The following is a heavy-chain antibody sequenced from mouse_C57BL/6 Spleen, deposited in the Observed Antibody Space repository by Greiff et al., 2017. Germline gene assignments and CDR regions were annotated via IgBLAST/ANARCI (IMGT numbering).Heavy chain of an antibody. Sequence: VQLQQSGAELVMPGASVKLSCKASGYTFTSYWMHWVKQRPGQGLEWIGEIDPSDSYTNYNQKFKGKSTLTVDKSSSTAYMQLSSLTSEDSAVYYCARDGSLLRYFDVWGTGTTVTVSS. CDR2: IDPSDSYT. V-gene: IGHV1-69*01. J-gene: IGHJ1*03. CDR1: GYTFTSYW. D-gene: IGHD1-1*01. CDR3: ARDGSLLRYFDV.